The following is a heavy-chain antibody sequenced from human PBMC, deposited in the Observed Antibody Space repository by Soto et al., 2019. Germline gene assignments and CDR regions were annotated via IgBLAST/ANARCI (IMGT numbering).Heavy chain of an antibody. J-gene: IGHJ4*02. CDR1: GGTFSSCS. Sequence: GASVEVSWKASGGTFSSCSISWVRQAPGQGLEWMGGIIPIFGTANYAQKFQGRVTITADESTSTAYMELSSLGSEDTAVYYCAVADVDIVATTTPDYWGQGTLVTVSS. V-gene: IGHV1-69*13. D-gene: IGHD5-12*01. CDR2: IIPIFGTA. CDR3: AVADVDIVATTTPDY.